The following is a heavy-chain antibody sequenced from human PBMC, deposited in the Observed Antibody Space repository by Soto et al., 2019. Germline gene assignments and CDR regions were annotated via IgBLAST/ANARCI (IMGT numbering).Heavy chain of an antibody. CDR3: VKDSTWRDGWEFEPALDF. CDR1: GFIFSDYS. Sequence: EMQLVESGGGLVQPGGSLRLSCTASGFIFSDYSMNWVRQAPGKGLEWVSGIRRESGSIYYADSVKGRFTITRDNSKNTVTLLMNSLTVGDTAIYYCVKDSTWRDGWEFEPALDFWGQGTLVTASS. CDR2: IRRESGSI. V-gene: IGHV3-23*04. J-gene: IGHJ4*02. D-gene: IGHD1-26*01.